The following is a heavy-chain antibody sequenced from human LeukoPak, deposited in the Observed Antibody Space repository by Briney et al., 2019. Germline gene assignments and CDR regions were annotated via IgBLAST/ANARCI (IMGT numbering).Heavy chain of an antibody. D-gene: IGHD3-22*01. J-gene: IGHJ5*02. CDR3: AREKIAYYDNSGRGWFDP. Sequence: PSETLSLTCAVYGGSFSGYYWSWIRQPPGKGLEWIGEINHSGSTNYNPSLKSRVTVSVDTSKNQFSLKLSSVTAADTAVYYCAREKIAYYDNSGRGWFDPWGQGTLVTVSS. CDR1: GGSFSGYY. CDR2: INHSGST. V-gene: IGHV4-34*01.